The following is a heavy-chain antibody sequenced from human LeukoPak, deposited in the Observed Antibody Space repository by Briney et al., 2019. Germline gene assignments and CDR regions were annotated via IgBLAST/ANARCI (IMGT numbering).Heavy chain of an antibody. Sequence: SETLSLTCAVYGGSFSGYYWSWIRQPPGKGLEWIGYIYYSGSTSYNPSLKSRVTISVDTSKNQFSLKLSSVTAADTAVYYCARGARITIFGVVIHPIDYWGQGTLVTVSS. V-gene: IGHV4-59*01. J-gene: IGHJ4*02. CDR2: IYYSGST. D-gene: IGHD3-3*01. CDR1: GGSFSGYY. CDR3: ARGARITIFGVVIHPIDY.